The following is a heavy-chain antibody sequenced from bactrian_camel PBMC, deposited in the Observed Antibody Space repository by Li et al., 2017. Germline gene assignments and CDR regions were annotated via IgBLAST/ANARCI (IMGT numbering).Heavy chain of an antibody. CDR3: AVRPGYKCYYPNPMQFKS. D-gene: IGHD2*01. Sequence: SGGTWSGLCMGWFRQLPGKEREGVASISRHDVPTYLTSVKGGFTISKDNAKNTVYLQMNSLKAEDTATYYCAVRPGYKCYYPNPMQFKSWGQGTQVTVS. J-gene: IGHJ4*01. CDR2: ISRHDVP. CDR1: GGTWSGLC. V-gene: IGHV3S9*01.